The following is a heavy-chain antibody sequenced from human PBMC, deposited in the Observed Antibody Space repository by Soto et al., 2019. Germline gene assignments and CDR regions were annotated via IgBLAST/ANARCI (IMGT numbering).Heavy chain of an antibody. Sequence: QITLKQSGPTLVKPTQTLTLTCTFSGFSLSTSGVGVAWIRQPPGKALEWLALIYWDDDKRYSPSLRSRLTITKDTSKNQVVLTMTNMDPVDRATYYRAHVYGGYDNFDYWGQGTVVTVSS. CDR2: IYWDDDK. CDR1: GFSLSTSGVG. J-gene: IGHJ4*02. V-gene: IGHV2-5*02. D-gene: IGHD5-12*01. CDR3: AHVYGGYDNFDY.